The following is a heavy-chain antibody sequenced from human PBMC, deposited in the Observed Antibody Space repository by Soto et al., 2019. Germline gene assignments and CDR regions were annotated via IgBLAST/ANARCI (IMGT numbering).Heavy chain of an antibody. J-gene: IGHJ3*02. Sequence: QVQLQESGPGLVKPSGTLSLTCAVSSGSISSSNWWSWVRQPPGKGLEWIGEIYHSGSTNYNPSLKSRVTRSVDNSKNQFSLKLSSVTAADTAVYYCARRKIFGVVRDAFDIWGQGTMVTVSS. CDR3: ARRKIFGVVRDAFDI. CDR2: IYHSGST. D-gene: IGHD3-3*01. V-gene: IGHV4-4*02. CDR1: SGSISSSNW.